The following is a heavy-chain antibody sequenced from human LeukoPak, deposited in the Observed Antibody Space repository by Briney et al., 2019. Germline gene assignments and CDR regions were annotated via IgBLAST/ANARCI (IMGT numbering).Heavy chain of an antibody. J-gene: IGHJ4*02. D-gene: IGHD3-9*01. CDR2: ISYDGSNK. CDR3: ARDVLDDILTGYFDY. Sequence: PGGSLRLSCAASGFTFSSYAMPWVRQAPGKGLEWVAVISYDGSNKYYAEAVKGRFTISRDNSKNTLYLEMNSLIAEDTAVYYCARDVLDDILTGYFDYWGQETLVTVSS. CDR1: GFTFSSYA. V-gene: IGHV3-30*01.